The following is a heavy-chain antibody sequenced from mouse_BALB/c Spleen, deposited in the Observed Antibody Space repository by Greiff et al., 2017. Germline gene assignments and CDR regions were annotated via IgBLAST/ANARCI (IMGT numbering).Heavy chain of an antibody. CDR2: IWSGGST. CDR1: GFSLTSYG. D-gene: IGHD2-2*01. V-gene: IGHV2-2*02. Sequence: VKLMESGPGLVAPSQSLSITCTVSGFSLTSYGVHWVRQPPGKGLEWLGVIWSGGSTEYNAAFISRLSISKDNSKSQVFFKMNSLQANDTAIYYCARKRGDDGLAWFAYWGQGTLVTVSA. J-gene: IGHJ3*01. CDR3: ARKRGDDGLAWFAY.